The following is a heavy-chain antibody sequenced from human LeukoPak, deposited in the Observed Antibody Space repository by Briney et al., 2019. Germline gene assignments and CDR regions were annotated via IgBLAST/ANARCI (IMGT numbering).Heavy chain of an antibody. V-gene: IGHV1-18*01. CDR1: GYTFTSYG. CDR2: ISAYNGNT. Sequence: ASVKVSCKASGYTFTSYGISWVRQAPGQGLEWMGWISAYNGNTNYAQKLQGRVTMTTDTSTSTAYMELRSLRSDDTAVYYCATSTLGVLRYFDWLDAPLDYWGQGTLVTVSS. CDR3: ATSTLGVLRYFDWLDAPLDY. J-gene: IGHJ4*02. D-gene: IGHD3-9*01.